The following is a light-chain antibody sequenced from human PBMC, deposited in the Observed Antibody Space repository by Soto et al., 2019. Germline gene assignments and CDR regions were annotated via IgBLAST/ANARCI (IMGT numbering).Light chain of an antibody. CDR3: QQYNNWPPGYT. CDR1: QGIRND. Sequence: DIQMTQSPSSLSASVGDRVTITCRTSQGIRNDVGWYQQKPGQAPKRLIYVASRLESGVPSRFSGSGFGTEFTLTISSLQSEDFAVYYCQQYNNWPPGYTFGQGTKLEIK. CDR2: VAS. J-gene: IGKJ2*01. V-gene: IGKV1-17*01.